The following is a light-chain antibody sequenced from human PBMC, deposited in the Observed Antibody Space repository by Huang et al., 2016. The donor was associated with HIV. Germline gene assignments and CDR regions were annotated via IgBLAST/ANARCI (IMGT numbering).Light chain of an antibody. CDR2: DAS. CDR1: QSVDSNY. Sequence: EIVLTQSPGTLSLSPGETATLSCRAGQSVDSNYLAWYQQTPGQAPRLLIQDASTRATGIPGRFSGSGSGTDFTLTISRLEPEDFAVYYCQQYGSSPITFGQGTRLEIK. CDR3: QQYGSSPIT. V-gene: IGKV3-20*01. J-gene: IGKJ5*01.